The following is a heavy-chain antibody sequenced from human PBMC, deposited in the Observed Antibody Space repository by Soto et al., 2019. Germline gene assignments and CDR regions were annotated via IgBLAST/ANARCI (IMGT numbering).Heavy chain of an antibody. Sequence: QVQLVQSGAEVKKPGASVKVPCKASGYTFTSYAMHWVRQAPGHRLEWMGWINADNGNTKYSQKFQGRVTITRDTSASTDYMELRSLRSEGTAVYYFSRGIITRCGVVTVHDGFDPWGQGTLVTFSS. CDR1: GYTFTSYA. V-gene: IGHV1-3*01. CDR2: INADNGNT. D-gene: IGHD3-3*01. CDR3: SRGIITRCGVVTVHDGFDP. J-gene: IGHJ5*02.